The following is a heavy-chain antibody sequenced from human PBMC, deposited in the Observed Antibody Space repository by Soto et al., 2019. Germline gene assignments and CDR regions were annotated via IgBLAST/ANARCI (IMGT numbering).Heavy chain of an antibody. D-gene: IGHD2-15*01. J-gene: IGHJ5*01. CDR2: IYYSGST. V-gene: IGHV4-59*01. CDR3: AREGSYGWYDC. CDR1: GGSINDFY. Sequence: SDTLSLTCTVSGGSINDFYWSWIRQPPGKGLEWIGYIYYSGSTDYNPSLKGRVTMTTDTSTSTVYMDLRSLGSDDSAVYYCAREGSYGWYDCWGQGTLVTVSS.